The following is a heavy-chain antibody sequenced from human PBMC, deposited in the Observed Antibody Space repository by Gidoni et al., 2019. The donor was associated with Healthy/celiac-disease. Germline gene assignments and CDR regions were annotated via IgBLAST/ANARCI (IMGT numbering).Heavy chain of an antibody. V-gene: IGHV4-30-4*01. CDR1: GGSISSVDYY. Sequence: QVQLQESGPGLVKPSQTLSLTCTVSGGSISSVDYYWSWIRQPPGKGLEWIGYIYYSGSTYYNPSLKSRVTISVDTSKNQFSLKLSSVTAADTAVYYCARADRVVVVPAAGWYFDLWGRGTLVTVSS. J-gene: IGHJ2*01. CDR3: ARADRVVVVPAAGWYFDL. CDR2: IYYSGST. D-gene: IGHD2-2*01.